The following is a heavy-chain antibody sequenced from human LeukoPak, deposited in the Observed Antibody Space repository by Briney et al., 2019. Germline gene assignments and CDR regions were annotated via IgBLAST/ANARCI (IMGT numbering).Heavy chain of an antibody. D-gene: IGHD6-19*01. Sequence: GGSLRLSCAASGFTFRSYTMTWVRQAPGKGLEWVSRISGSGGSTYYADSVKGRVTISRDNSKNTLYLRVNRARAEDTAVYYCAKVALAGYSSGAHFDYWGQGTLVTVSS. CDR1: GFTFRSYT. CDR3: AKVALAGYSSGAHFDY. J-gene: IGHJ4*02. V-gene: IGHV3-23*01. CDR2: ISGSGGST.